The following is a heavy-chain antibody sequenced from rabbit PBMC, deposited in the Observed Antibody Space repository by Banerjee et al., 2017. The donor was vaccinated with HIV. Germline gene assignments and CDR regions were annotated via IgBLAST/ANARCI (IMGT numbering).Heavy chain of an antibody. Sequence: QSLEESGGGLVQPGGSLKLSCKASGFDFSTFYMSWVRQAPGKGLEWIGYIDLVFGSTYYANWVNGRFTISSHNAQNTVSLQMTSLTAADTATYFCARVAYAATSYYFSLWGPGTLVTVS. CDR1: GFDFSTFY. D-gene: IGHD8-1*01. CDR2: IDLVFGST. CDR3: ARVAYAATSYYFSL. J-gene: IGHJ4*01. V-gene: IGHV1S7*01.